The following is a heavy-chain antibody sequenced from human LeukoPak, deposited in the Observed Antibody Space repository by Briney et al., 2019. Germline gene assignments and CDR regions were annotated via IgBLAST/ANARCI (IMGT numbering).Heavy chain of an antibody. J-gene: IGHJ6*02. Sequence: GGSLRLSCVASGFTLSYYSTNWVRQAPGKGLEWVSYISSSGSSIYYSDSVKGRFTISRDNAKNSLSLQMNSLRAEDTALYYCARTLRGPPATWRYYYGMDVWGQGTTVTVSS. V-gene: IGHV3-48*01. CDR3: ARTLRGPPATWRYYYGMDV. CDR1: GFTLSYYS. CDR2: ISSSGSSI. D-gene: IGHD2-2*01.